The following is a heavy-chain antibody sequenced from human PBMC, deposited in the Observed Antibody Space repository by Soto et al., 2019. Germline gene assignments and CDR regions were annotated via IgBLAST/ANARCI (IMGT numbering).Heavy chain of an antibody. J-gene: IGHJ4*02. D-gene: IGHD1-7*01. CDR3: ASRDPGTSVDY. CDR2: IYRTGST. V-gene: IGHV4-4*02. CDR1: GGSFTSNNW. Sequence: LSLTCAVSGGSFTSNNWWTWVRQPPGQGLEWIGEIYRTGSTNYNPSLKSRVTISLDKSEDQFSLKVTSLTAADTAVYYCASRDPGTSVDYWGQGTLVTVSS.